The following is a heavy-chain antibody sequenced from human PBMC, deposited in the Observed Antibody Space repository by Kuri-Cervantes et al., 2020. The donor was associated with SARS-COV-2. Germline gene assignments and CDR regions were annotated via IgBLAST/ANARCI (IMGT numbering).Heavy chain of an antibody. CDR1: GGSISSSSYY. Sequence: SETLSLTCTVSGGSISSSSYYWGWIRQPPGKGLEWIGSIYYSGSTYYNPSLKSRVTISVDTSKNQFPLKLSSVTAADTAVYYCARPSIAARADAFDIWGQGTMVTVSS. CDR2: IYYSGST. D-gene: IGHD6-6*01. J-gene: IGHJ3*02. CDR3: ARPSIAARADAFDI. V-gene: IGHV4-39*01.